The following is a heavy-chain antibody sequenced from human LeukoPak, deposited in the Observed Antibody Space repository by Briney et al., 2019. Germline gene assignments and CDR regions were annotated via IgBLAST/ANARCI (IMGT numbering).Heavy chain of an antibody. D-gene: IGHD3-10*01. Sequence: GSLRLSCAASGFTFSDYYMSWIRPAPGKGLEWVSYISSSGSTIYYADSVKGRFTISRDNAKNSLYLQMNSLRAEDTAVYYCARPMVRGIIIFPLDYWGQGTLVTVSS. V-gene: IGHV3-11*01. CDR2: ISSSGSTI. J-gene: IGHJ4*02. CDR1: GFTFSDYY. CDR3: ARPMVRGIIIFPLDY.